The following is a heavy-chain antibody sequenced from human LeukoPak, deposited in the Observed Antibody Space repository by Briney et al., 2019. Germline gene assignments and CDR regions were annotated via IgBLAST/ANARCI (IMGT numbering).Heavy chain of an antibody. CDR3: ARGFYDFWSGPSAMDV. CDR2: IIPIFGTA. D-gene: IGHD3-3*01. Sequence: SVKVSCKASGGTFSSYAISWVRRAPGQGLEWMGGIIPIFGTANYAQKFQGRVTITADESTSTAYMELSSLRSEDTAVYYCARGFYDFWSGPSAMDVWGQGTTVTVSS. V-gene: IGHV1-69*01. J-gene: IGHJ6*02. CDR1: GGTFSSYA.